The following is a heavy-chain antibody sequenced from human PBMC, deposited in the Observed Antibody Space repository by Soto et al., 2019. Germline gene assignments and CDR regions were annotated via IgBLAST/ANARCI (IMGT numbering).Heavy chain of an antibody. CDR2: IYYSGST. CDR3: ARQVARIPWVVAATLTPPYYYYMDV. CDR1: GGSISSYY. J-gene: IGHJ6*03. V-gene: IGHV4-59*08. D-gene: IGHD2-15*01. Sequence: SETLSLTCTVSGGSISSYYWSWIRQPPGKGLEWIGYIYYSGSTNYNPSLKSRVTISVDTSKNQFSLKLGSVTAADTAVYYCARQVARIPWVVAATLTPPYYYYMDVWGKGTTVTVSS.